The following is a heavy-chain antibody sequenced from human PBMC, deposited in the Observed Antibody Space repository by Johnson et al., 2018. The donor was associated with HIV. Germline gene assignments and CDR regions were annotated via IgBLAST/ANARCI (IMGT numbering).Heavy chain of an antibody. CDR3: AKARSGTTASIDAFDI. J-gene: IGHJ3*02. CDR1: GFTFSNYA. D-gene: IGHD1-7*01. Sequence: QVQLVESGGGVVQPGGSLRLSCAASGFTFSNYAMHWVRQAPGKGLEWVAFIRYDGSNKYYADSVKGRFTISRDNSKNTLYLQMKSLRAEDTAVYYCAKARSGTTASIDAFDIWGQGTMVTVSS. V-gene: IGHV3-30*02. CDR2: IRYDGSNK.